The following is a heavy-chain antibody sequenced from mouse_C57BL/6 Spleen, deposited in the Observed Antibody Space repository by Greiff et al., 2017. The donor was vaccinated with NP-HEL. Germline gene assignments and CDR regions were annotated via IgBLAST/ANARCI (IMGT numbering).Heavy chain of an antibody. D-gene: IGHD2-2*01. V-gene: IGHV5-9-1*02. J-gene: IGHJ1*03. Sequence: EVKLVESGEGLVKPGGSLKLSCAASGFTFSSYAMSWVRQTPEKRLEWVAYISSGGDYIYYADTVKGRFTISRDNARHTLYLQMSSLKSEDTAMYYWTRDYGYDGDWYFDVWGTGTTVTVSS. CDR1: GFTFSSYA. CDR2: ISSGGDYI. CDR3: TRDYGYDGDWYFDV.